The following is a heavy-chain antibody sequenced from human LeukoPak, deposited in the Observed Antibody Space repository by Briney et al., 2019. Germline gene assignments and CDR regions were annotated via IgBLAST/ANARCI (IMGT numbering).Heavy chain of an antibody. CDR2: ISGNGGRT. CDR1: GFTFSTNA. V-gene: IGHV3-23*01. Sequence: GGSLRLSCAASGFTFSTNAMSWVRQAPGKGLKWVSAISGNGGRTYYADSVKGRFTISRDNSKGTLYLQMNSLRAEDTAVYYCAKSRLVDVVATSIDYWGQGTLVTVSS. D-gene: IGHD5-12*01. CDR3: AKSRLVDVVATSIDY. J-gene: IGHJ4*02.